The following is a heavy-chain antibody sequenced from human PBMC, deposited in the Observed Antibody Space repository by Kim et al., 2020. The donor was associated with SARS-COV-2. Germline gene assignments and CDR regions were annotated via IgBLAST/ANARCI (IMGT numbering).Heavy chain of an antibody. Sequence: GGSLRLSCAGSGFTFSSYAMNWVRQAPGKGLEWVSAISGSGDSTQHADSVKGRFIISRDNPKNLLYLHMNSLRAEDTALYYCATIPLVGKGAPTSWGQGTLVTVSS. CDR1: GFTFSSYA. J-gene: IGHJ4*02. CDR3: ATIPLVGKGAPTS. V-gene: IGHV3-23*01. CDR2: ISGSGDST. D-gene: IGHD2-15*01.